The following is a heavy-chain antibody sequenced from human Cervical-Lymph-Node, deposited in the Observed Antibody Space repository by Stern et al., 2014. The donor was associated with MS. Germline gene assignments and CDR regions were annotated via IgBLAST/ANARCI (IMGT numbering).Heavy chain of an antibody. V-gene: IGHV6-1*01. D-gene: IGHD5-24*01. CDR1: GDSVSSNSAA. J-gene: IGHJ4*02. Sequence: QVQLQQSGPGLVKPSQTLSLTCAISGDSVSSNSAAWNWIRQSPSRGLEWLGRTFYRSQWVNDYAVSVESRITIDPDTSKNQFSLQLNSVTPEDTAVYYCTRSSNYYFDYWGQGTLVTVSS. CDR2: TFYRSQWVN. CDR3: TRSSNYYFDY.